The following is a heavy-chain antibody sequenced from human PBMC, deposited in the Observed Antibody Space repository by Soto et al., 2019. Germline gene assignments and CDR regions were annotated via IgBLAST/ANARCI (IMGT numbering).Heavy chain of an antibody. Sequence: PSETLSLTCTVSGGSISTYYWTWIRQSPGKGLEWIGYIYCTGSTNYNPSLKSRVTISLDTSKNQFSLKLSSVTAADTAVFYCARGRYSSIAARDYFDYWGQRTLVTVSS. V-gene: IGHV4-59*01. D-gene: IGHD6-6*01. CDR3: ARGRYSSIAARDYFDY. J-gene: IGHJ4*02. CDR2: IYCTGST. CDR1: GGSISTYY.